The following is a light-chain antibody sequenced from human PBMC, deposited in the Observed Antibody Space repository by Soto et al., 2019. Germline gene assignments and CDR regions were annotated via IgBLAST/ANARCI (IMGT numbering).Light chain of an antibody. Sequence: EIVLTQSPGTLSLSPGERATPSCRASQSGSRIYLAWYQQKPGQAPRLLIYGASSRPTGIPDRFSGSGSGTDFTLTISRLETEDFAVYYCQQYGSSALTFGGGTKVELK. CDR2: GAS. CDR1: QSGSRIY. CDR3: QQYGSSALT. V-gene: IGKV3-20*01. J-gene: IGKJ4*01.